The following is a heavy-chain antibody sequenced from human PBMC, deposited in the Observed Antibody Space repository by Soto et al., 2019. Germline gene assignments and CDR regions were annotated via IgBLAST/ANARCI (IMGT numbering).Heavy chain of an antibody. V-gene: IGHV4-59*01. Sequence: SETLSLTCTVSGGSISSYYWSWIRQPPGKGLEWIGYIYYSGSTNYNPSLKSRVTISVDTSKNQFSLKLSSVTAADTAVYYCARGKNYYDSSGYWYWGQGTLVTVSS. J-gene: IGHJ4*02. CDR1: GGSISSYY. CDR2: IYYSGST. D-gene: IGHD3-22*01. CDR3: ARGKNYYDSSGYWY.